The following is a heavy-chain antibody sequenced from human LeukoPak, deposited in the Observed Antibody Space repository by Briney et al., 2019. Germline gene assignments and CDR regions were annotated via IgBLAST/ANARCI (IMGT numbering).Heavy chain of an antibody. D-gene: IGHD2-2*01. CDR2: INHSGST. CDR3: ARDCSSSSCYLDY. CDR1: GGSFNGYY. V-gene: IGHV4-34*01. Sequence: SETLSLTCAVYGGSFNGYYWSWIRQLPGKGLEWIGEINHSGSTNYNPSLKSRVTISVDTSKNQFSLKLNSVTAADTAVYYCARDCSSSSCYLDYWGQGTLVTVSS. J-gene: IGHJ4*02.